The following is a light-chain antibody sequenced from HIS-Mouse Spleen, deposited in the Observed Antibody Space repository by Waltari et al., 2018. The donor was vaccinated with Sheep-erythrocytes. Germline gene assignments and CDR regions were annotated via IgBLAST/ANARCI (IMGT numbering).Light chain of an antibody. V-gene: IGKV1-5*03. CDR3: QQYNSYSWT. CDR1: QSISSW. CDR2: KAS. J-gene: IGKJ1*01. Sequence: DIQMTKSPSTLSASVGDRVTITCRASQSISSWLAWYQQKPGKAPKLLIYKASSLERGVPSRFSGSGSGTEFTLTISSLQPDDFATYYCQQYNSYSWTFGQGTKVEIK.